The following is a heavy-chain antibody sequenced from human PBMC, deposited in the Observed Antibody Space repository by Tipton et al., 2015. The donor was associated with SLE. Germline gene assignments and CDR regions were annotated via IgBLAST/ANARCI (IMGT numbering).Heavy chain of an antibody. V-gene: IGHV4-39*01. J-gene: IGHJ6*02. Sequence: TLSLTCTVSGGSISRTNYFWGWIRQPPGKGLEWIGSIHYIGNTYYNPSLKSRVTISVDTSKNQISLKVSSVTAADTAVYYCARQGVIGPYYYYGMDVWGQGTTVTVSS. CDR3: ARQGVIGPYYYYGMDV. CDR1: GGSISRTNYF. CDR2: IHYIGNT. D-gene: IGHD3-16*02.